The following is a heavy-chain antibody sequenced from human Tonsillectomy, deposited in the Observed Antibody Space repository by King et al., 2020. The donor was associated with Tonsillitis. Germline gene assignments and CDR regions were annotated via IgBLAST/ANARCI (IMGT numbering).Heavy chain of an antibody. Sequence: QVQLVESGGGVVQPGRSLRLSCAASGFTFSSYAMHWVRQAPGKGLEWVTIISLNGSNKYYADSVKGRFTISRDNSKNTLYLQMNSLRADDTAVYYCARSSLTAAPSFDAFDIWGQGKMVTVSS. J-gene: IGHJ3*02. CDR3: ARSSLTAAPSFDAFDI. CDR1: GFTFSSYA. D-gene: IGHD6-13*01. V-gene: IGHV3-30*04. CDR2: ISLNGSNK.